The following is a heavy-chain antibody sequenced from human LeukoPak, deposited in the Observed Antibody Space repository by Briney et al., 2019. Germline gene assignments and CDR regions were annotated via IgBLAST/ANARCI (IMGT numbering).Heavy chain of an antibody. D-gene: IGHD6-19*01. CDR1: GFSFSNYA. V-gene: IGHV3-23*01. Sequence: GGSLRLSRAASGFSFSNYAMTWVRQAPGKGLEWVTGISGSGGSTYYADSVKGRFIISRDNSKSTLYLQMNSLRAEDTAIYYCAKTLSYSSGWVYWGQGTLVTVSS. J-gene: IGHJ4*02. CDR3: AKTLSYSSGWVY. CDR2: ISGSGGST.